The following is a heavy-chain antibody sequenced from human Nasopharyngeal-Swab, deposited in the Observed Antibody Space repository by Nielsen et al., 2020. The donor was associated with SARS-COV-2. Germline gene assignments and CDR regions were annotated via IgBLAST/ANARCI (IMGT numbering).Heavy chain of an antibody. Sequence: GESLKISCAASGFTVSSQYMNWVRQAPGKGLEWVSSISGSTNYIYYADSVKGRFTISRDNAKNSLFLQINSLRAEDTAVYYCARDYGGWFDYWGQGTLVTVSS. CDR2: ISGSTNYI. CDR1: GFTVSSQY. J-gene: IGHJ4*02. CDR3: ARDYGGWFDY. D-gene: IGHD4-23*01. V-gene: IGHV3-21*01.